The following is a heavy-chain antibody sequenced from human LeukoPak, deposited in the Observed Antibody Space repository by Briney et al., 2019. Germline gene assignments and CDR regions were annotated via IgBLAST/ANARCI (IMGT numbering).Heavy chain of an antibody. Sequence: SETLSLTCAVYGGSLSGYYWSWIRQPPGKGLEWIGEINHSGSTNYNPSLKSRVTISVDTSKNQFSLKLSSVTAADTAVYYCARGGRQWLVIDYWGQGTLVTVSS. CDR2: INHSGST. J-gene: IGHJ4*02. CDR3: ARGGRQWLVIDY. V-gene: IGHV4-34*01. CDR1: GGSLSGYY. D-gene: IGHD6-19*01.